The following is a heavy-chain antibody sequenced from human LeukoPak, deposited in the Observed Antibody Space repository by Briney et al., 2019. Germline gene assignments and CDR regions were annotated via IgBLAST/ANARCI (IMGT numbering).Heavy chain of an antibody. CDR3: AKASSNYFYYFEY. Sequence: PGRSLRLSCAASGFXFSSSDIHWVRQAPGKGLEWVAVISYDATNKYYADSVKGRFTLSRDNSKNTLYLQTNTLRDEDTAVYYCAKASSNYFYYFEYWGQGTLVTVSS. D-gene: IGHD2/OR15-2a*01. V-gene: IGHV3-30*18. CDR1: GFXFSSSD. J-gene: IGHJ4*02. CDR2: ISYDATNK.